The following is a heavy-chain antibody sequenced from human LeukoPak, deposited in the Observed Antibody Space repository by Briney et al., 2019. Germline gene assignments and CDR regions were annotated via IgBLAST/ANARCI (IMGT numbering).Heavy chain of an antibody. V-gene: IGHV3-48*04. J-gene: IGHJ4*02. CDR2: ISSSSSTI. D-gene: IGHD1-14*01. CDR3: ARDRSLTLGY. CDR1: GFTFSSYS. Sequence: GGSLKLSCAASGFTFSSYSMNWVRQAPGKGLEWVSYISSSSSTIYYADSVKGRFTISRDNAKNSLYLQMNSLRAEDTAGYYCARDRSLTLGYWGQGTLVSVSS.